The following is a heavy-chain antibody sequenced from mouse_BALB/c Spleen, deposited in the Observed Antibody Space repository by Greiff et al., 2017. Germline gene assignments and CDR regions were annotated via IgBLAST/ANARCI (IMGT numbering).Heavy chain of an antibody. D-gene: IGHD2-3*01. CDR1: GFTFTDYY. CDR3: ATLDGYYYWYFDV. V-gene: IGHV7-3*02. J-gene: IGHJ1*01. CDR2: IRNKANGYTT. Sequence: EVQGVESGGGLVQPGGSLRLSCATSGFTFTDYYMSWVRQPPGKALEWLGFIRNKANGYTTEYSASVKGRFTISRDNSQSILYLQMNTLRAEDSATYYCATLDGYYYWYFDVWGAGTTVTVSS.